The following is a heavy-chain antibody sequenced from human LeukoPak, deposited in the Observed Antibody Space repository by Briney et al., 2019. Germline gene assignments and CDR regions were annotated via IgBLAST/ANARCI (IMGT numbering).Heavy chain of an antibody. Sequence: SGTLSLTCTVSGGSISSYYWSWIRQPPGKGLEWIGYIYYSGSTNYNPSLKSRVTISVDTSNNQFSLELTSVTAADTAVYYCAKSGGYGLIDYWGQGTLVTVSS. CDR1: GGSISSYY. CDR3: AKSGGYGLIDY. J-gene: IGHJ4*02. D-gene: IGHD1-26*01. V-gene: IGHV4-59*08. CDR2: IYYSGST.